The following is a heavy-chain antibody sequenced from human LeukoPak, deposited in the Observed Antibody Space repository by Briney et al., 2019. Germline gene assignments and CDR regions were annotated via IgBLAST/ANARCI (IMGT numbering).Heavy chain of an antibody. J-gene: IGHJ4*02. CDR3: ARDRATENGSGSYLLGY. CDR1: GGSISSGSYY. CDR2: IYTSGST. V-gene: IGHV4-61*02. Sequence: SETLSLTCTVSGGSISSGSYYWSWIRQPAGKGLEWIGRIYTSGSTNYNPSLKSRVTISVDTSKNQFSLKLSSVTAADTAVYYCARDRATENGSGSYLLGYWGQGTLVTVSS. D-gene: IGHD3-10*01.